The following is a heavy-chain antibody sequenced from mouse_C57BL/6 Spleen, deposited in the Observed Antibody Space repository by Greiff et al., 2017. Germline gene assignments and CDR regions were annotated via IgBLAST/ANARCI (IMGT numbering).Heavy chain of an antibody. CDR3: ARHKEAWFAY. CDR1: GFTFSSYT. Sequence: EVKLMESGGGLVKPGGSLKLSCAASGFTFSSYTMSWVRQTPEKRLGWVATISGGGGNTYYPDSVKGRFTISRDNAKNTLYLQMSSLRSEDTALYYCARHKEAWFAYWGQGTLVTVSA. J-gene: IGHJ3*01. V-gene: IGHV5-9*01. CDR2: ISGGGGNT.